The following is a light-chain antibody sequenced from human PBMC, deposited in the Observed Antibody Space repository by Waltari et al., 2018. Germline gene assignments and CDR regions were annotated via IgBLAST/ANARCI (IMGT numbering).Light chain of an antibody. CDR2: KAS. CDR1: QSISSW. V-gene: IGKV1-5*03. CDR3: QQYYGYPRT. Sequence: DIQMTQSPSTLSASVGDRVTITRRASQSISSWLAWYQQKPGKVPKFLIYKASTLESGVPSRFSGSGSGTEFTLTISGLQPDDFATYYCQQYYGYPRTFGQGTKVEFK. J-gene: IGKJ1*01.